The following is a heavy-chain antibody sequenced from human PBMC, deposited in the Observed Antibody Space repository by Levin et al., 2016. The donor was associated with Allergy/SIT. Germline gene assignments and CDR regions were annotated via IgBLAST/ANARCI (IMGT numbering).Heavy chain of an antibody. CDR3: ARAPDPDA. CDR2: IYYSGST. V-gene: IGHV4-39*01. D-gene: IGHD1-14*01. Sequence: RQAPGKGLEWIGSIYYSGSTYYNPSLKSRVTISVDTSKNQFSLKLSSVTAADTAVYYCARAPDPDAWGQGTLVTVSS. J-gene: IGHJ5*02.